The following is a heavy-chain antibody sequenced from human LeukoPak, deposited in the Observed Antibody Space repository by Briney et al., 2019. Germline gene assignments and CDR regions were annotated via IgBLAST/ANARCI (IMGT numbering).Heavy chain of an antibody. J-gene: IGHJ5*02. V-gene: IGHV3-13*01. CDR1: GFTFSSYD. CDR3: ARERRGWFDP. Sequence: TGGSLRLSCAAPGFTFSSYDMHWVRHATGKGLEWVSAIGTAGDTYYPGSVKGRFTISRENAKNSLCLQMNSLRAGDTAVHYCARERRGWFDPWGQGTLVTVSS. CDR2: IGTAGDT.